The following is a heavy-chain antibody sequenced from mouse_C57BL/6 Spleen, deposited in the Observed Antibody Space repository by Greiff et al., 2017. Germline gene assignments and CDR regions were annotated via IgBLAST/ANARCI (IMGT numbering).Heavy chain of an antibody. Sequence: EVQRVESGGGLVQPKGSLKLSCAASGFSFNTYAMNWVRQAPGKGLEWVARIRSKSNNYATYYADSVKDRFTISRDDSESMLYLQMNNLKTEDTAMYYCVREGRGGSSRFAYWGQGTLVTVSA. CDR3: VREGRGGSSRFAY. D-gene: IGHD1-1*01. V-gene: IGHV10-1*01. CDR1: GFSFNTYA. CDR2: IRSKSNNYAT. J-gene: IGHJ3*01.